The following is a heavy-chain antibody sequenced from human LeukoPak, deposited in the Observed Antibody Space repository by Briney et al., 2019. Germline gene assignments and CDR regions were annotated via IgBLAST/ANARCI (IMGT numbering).Heavy chain of an antibody. CDR3: ARGMGEYYYYYMDV. CDR1: GFTFSSYS. D-gene: IGHD3-16*01. Sequence: PGGSLRLSCAASGFTFSSYSMNWVRQAPGKGLEWVSSISSSSSYIYYADSVKGRFTISRDNAKNSLYLQMNSLRAEDTAVYYCARGMGEYYYYYMDVWGKGTTVTVSS. J-gene: IGHJ6*03. CDR2: ISSSSSYI. V-gene: IGHV3-21*01.